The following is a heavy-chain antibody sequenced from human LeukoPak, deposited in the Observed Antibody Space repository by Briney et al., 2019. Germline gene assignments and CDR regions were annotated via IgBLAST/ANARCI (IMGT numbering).Heavy chain of an antibody. J-gene: IGHJ6*03. CDR3: ARVREAVAAKYYYYYYMDV. D-gene: IGHD6-19*01. V-gene: IGHV4-39*07. CDR1: RGSISSSRYY. Sequence: SETLSLTCTVSRGSISSSRYYWGWIRQPPGKGLEWIGSIYYSGSTNYNPSLKSRVTMSVDTSKNQFSLKLSSVTAADTAVYYCARVREAVAAKYYYYYYMDVWGKGTTVTVSS. CDR2: IYYSGST.